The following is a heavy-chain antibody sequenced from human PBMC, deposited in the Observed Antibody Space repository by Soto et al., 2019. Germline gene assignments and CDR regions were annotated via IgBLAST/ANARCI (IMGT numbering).Heavy chain of an antibody. CDR1: GGSISSYY. D-gene: IGHD3-3*01. Sequence: SETLSLTCTVSGGSISSYYWSWIRQPPGKGLEWIGYIYYSGSTNYNPSLKSRVTISVDTSKNQFSLKLSSVTAADTAVYYCATGSSGYDFWSGYYDAFDIWGQGTMVT. CDR3: ATGSSGYDFWSGYYDAFDI. V-gene: IGHV4-59*01. CDR2: IYYSGST. J-gene: IGHJ3*02.